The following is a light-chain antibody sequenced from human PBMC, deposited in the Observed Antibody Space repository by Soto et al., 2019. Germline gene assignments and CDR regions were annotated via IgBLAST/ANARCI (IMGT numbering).Light chain of an antibody. CDR1: SSDVGRYNF. CDR3: SSYAGSNNLI. V-gene: IGLV2-8*01. Sequence: QSALTQPPSASGSPGQSVTISCTGTSSDVGRYNFVSWYQQHPGKAPKLMISEVTKRPSGVPDRFSGSKSGKTASLTVSGLQAEDEADYYCSSYAGSNNLIFGGGTKLTVL. CDR2: EVT. J-gene: IGLJ2*01.